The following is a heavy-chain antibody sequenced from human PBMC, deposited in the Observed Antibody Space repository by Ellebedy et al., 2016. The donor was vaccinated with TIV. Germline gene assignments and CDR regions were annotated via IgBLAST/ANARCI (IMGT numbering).Heavy chain of an antibody. V-gene: IGHV3-30-3*01. Sequence: GESLKISCSASGFSFSSYAMHWVRQAPGKGLEWVAIISYDGSHRYYADSVKGRFTIARDISKNTLYLQMNSLSAEDTAVYYCAREHMTSTGSPLDYWGQGTLVTVSS. CDR3: AREHMTSTGSPLDY. CDR1: GFSFSSYA. J-gene: IGHJ4*02. CDR2: ISYDGSHR. D-gene: IGHD1-1*01.